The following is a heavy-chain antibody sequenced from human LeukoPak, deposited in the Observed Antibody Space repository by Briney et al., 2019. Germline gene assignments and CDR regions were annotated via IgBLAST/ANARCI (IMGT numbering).Heavy chain of an antibody. J-gene: IGHJ4*02. CDR3: TTLTMIIGTHFDY. CDR2: IKSQTDGGTT. Sequence: PGGSLRLSCAASGFTFSNAWMNWVRQAPGKGLEWVGRIKSQTDGGTTDYAAPVKDRFIISRGDSENTLYLQMNSLKTEDTAMYYCTTLTMIIGTHFDYWGQGTLVTVSS. CDR1: GFTFSNAW. V-gene: IGHV3-15*01. D-gene: IGHD3-22*01.